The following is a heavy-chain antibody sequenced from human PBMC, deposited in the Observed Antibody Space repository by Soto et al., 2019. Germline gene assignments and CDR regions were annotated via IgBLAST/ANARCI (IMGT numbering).Heavy chain of an antibody. V-gene: IGHV3-48*01. J-gene: IGHJ6*03. CDR1: GFTFSSYS. CDR3: ARGGYDEVGSGYGYYYMDG. D-gene: IGHD3-3*01. CDR2: ISSSSSTI. Sequence: PGGSLRLSCAASGFTFSSYSMNWVRQAPGKGLEWVSYISSSSSTIYYADSVKGRFTISRDNAKNSLYLQMNSLRAEDTAVYYSARGGYDEVGSGYGYYYMDGWGKGTTVTVSS.